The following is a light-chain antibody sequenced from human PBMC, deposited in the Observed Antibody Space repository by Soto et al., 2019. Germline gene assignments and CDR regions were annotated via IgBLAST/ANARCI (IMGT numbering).Light chain of an antibody. J-gene: IGLJ1*01. CDR1: RTDVADGYDY. Sequence: QSVLTQPASVSGSPGQSIAISCTGVRTDVADGYDYVSWYQQHPGQAPQLIIYDVSNRPSGVSDRFSGSKSGNTASLTISGLQAEDEAEYYCTSYTSSTPIYVFGTWTKVTV. CDR2: DVS. V-gene: IGLV2-14*03. CDR3: TSYTSSTPIYV.